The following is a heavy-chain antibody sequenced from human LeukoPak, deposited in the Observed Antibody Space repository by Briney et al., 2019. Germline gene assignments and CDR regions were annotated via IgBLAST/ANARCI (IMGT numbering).Heavy chain of an antibody. CDR3: AKGTYYDFWSGYSFDP. V-gene: IGHV3-9*03. Sequence: GGSLRLSCAASGFTFDDYAMHWVRQAPGKGLEWVSGISWNSGNIGYADSVKGRFTISRDNAKKSLYLQMNSLRAEDMALYYCAKGTYYDFWSGYSFDPWGQGTLVTAYS. CDR1: GFTFDDYA. CDR2: ISWNSGNI. J-gene: IGHJ5*02. D-gene: IGHD3-3*01.